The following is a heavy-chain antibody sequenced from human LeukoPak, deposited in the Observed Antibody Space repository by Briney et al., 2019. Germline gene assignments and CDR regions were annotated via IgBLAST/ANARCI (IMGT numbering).Heavy chain of an antibody. D-gene: IGHD5-12*01. V-gene: IGHV5-51*01. CDR1: GYSFTSYW. CDR3: ARGPSGYSGSPPYFDY. Sequence: GESLKISCKGSGYSFTSYWIGWVRQMPGKGLEWMGIIYPGDSDTRYSPSFQGQVTISADKSISTAYLQWSSLKASDTAMYYCARGPSGYSGSPPYFDYWGQGTLVTVSS. CDR2: IYPGDSDT. J-gene: IGHJ4*02.